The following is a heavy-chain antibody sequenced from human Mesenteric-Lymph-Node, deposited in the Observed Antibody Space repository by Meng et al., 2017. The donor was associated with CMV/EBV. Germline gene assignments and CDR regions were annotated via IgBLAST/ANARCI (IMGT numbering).Heavy chain of an antibody. CDR1: GFTFSTYA. Sequence: GESLKISCAASGFTFSTYAMSWVRQAPGKGLEWVSTISGTDDDSANYADSVRGRFTISRDNYKNTLSLQMDSLRAEDTAVYYCAKLEVLRFLEWLPVDYWGQGTLVTVSS. D-gene: IGHD3-3*01. V-gene: IGHV3-23*01. CDR2: ISGTDDDSA. CDR3: AKLEVLRFLEWLPVDY. J-gene: IGHJ4*02.